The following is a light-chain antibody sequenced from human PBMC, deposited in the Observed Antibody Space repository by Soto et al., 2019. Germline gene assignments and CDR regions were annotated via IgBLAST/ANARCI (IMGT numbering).Light chain of an antibody. CDR3: QQYNSYSPA. J-gene: IGKJ1*01. V-gene: IGKV1-5*01. Sequence: DIQMTQSPSTLSASVGDRVTITCRASQSIGSWLAWYQQKPGKAPKLLIYDASSLESGVPSRFSGSGSGTEFTLTISSLQPDDFATYYCQQYNSYSPAFGQGTKV. CDR1: QSIGSW. CDR2: DAS.